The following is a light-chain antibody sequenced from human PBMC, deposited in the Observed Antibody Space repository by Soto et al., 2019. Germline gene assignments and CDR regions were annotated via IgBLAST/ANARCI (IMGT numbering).Light chain of an antibody. Sequence: EIVLTQSPATLSLSPGEGATLSCRASQSVGSLLAWYQQKPGQAPRLVIYDASNRATGIPARFSGSGSGTDFTLPISSLEPEDFAVYYCQQRSNWPITFGQGTRLEIK. CDR3: QQRSNWPIT. J-gene: IGKJ5*01. V-gene: IGKV3-11*01. CDR2: DAS. CDR1: QSVGSL.